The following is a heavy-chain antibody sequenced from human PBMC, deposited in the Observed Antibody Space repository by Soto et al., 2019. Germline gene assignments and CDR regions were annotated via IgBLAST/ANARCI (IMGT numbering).Heavy chain of an antibody. Sequence: QVQLQESGPGLVKPSQTLSLTCTVSGGSISSGGYYWCWIRQHPGKGLEWIGYIFYSGSTYYNPSLRSRVTISVDTSKKQFTLKLSSVTAADTAVYYCARAGGDYRSVRYWFDPWGQGTLVTVSS. CDR1: GGSISSGGYY. CDR3: ARAGGDYRSVRYWFDP. J-gene: IGHJ5*02. CDR2: IFYSGST. D-gene: IGHD4-17*01. V-gene: IGHV4-31*03.